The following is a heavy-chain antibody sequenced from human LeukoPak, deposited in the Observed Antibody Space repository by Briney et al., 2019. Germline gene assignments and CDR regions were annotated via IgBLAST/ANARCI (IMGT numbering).Heavy chain of an antibody. CDR3: AKKSVAGYHPDAFDI. Sequence: PGGSLRLSCAASGFTFSSYGMHWVRQAPGKGLEWVAVISYDGSNKYYADSVKGRFTISRDNSKNTLYLQMNSLRAEDTAVYYCAKKSVAGYHPDAFDIWGQGTMVTVSS. D-gene: IGHD6-19*01. V-gene: IGHV3-30*18. J-gene: IGHJ3*02. CDR1: GFTFSSYG. CDR2: ISYDGSNK.